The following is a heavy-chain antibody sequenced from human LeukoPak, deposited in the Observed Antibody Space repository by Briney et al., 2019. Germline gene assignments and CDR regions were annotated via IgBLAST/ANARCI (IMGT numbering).Heavy chain of an antibody. CDR3: ARGRAVAGPSRIKYYYYGMDV. CDR2: INHSGST. V-gene: IGHV4-34*01. CDR1: GGSFSGYY. D-gene: IGHD6-19*01. J-gene: IGHJ6*02. Sequence: SETLSLTCAVYGGSFSGYYWSWIRLPPGKGLEWIGEINHSGSTNYNPSLKSRVTISVDTSKNQFSLKLSSVTAADTAVYYCARGRAVAGPSRIKYYYYGMDVWGQGTTVTVSS.